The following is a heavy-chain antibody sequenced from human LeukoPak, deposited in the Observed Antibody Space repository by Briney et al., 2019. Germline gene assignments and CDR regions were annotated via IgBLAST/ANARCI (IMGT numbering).Heavy chain of an antibody. V-gene: IGHV3-74*01. CDR1: GFTFSSYW. D-gene: IGHD6-19*01. CDR3: AREDSGAVALDY. CDR2: INSDGSST. Sequence: SLRLSCAASGFTFSSYWLHWVRQAPGKGLVWVSRINSDGSSTTYADSVKGRFTISRDNAMNTLYLQMNSLRAEDTAVYYCAREDSGAVALDYWGQGALVTVSS. J-gene: IGHJ4*02.